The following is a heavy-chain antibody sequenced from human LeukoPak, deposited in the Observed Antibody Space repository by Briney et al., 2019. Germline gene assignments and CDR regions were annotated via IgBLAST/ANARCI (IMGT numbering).Heavy chain of an antibody. D-gene: IGHD4-17*01. Sequence: GEPLNISCKASGYSFTSYWIAWVRQTPGKGLELMGFIYPTDSDTTFTPSFQGQVTISVDKTINTAYLQWRSLKASDSAIYYCAYGDNAFDLWGQGTMVTVPP. J-gene: IGHJ3*01. V-gene: IGHV5-51*01. CDR1: GYSFTSYW. CDR2: IYPTDSDT. CDR3: AYGDNAFDL.